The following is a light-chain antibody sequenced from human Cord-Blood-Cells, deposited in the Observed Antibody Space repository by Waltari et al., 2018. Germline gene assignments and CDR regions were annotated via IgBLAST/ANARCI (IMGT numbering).Light chain of an antibody. CDR3: QQSYSTPHS. Sequence: DIQMTQSPSSLSASVGDRVTITCRASQSISSYLNWYQQKPGKAPKLLIYAASSFQSGVASRFSGSGSGTDFTLTISSLQPYDFATYYCQQSYSTPHSCGQGTKLESK. CDR2: AAS. CDR1: QSISSY. V-gene: IGKV1-39*01. J-gene: IGKJ2*03.